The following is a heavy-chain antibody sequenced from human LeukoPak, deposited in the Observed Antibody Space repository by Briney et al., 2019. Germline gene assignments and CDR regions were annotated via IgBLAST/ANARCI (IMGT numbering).Heavy chain of an antibody. D-gene: IGHD6-13*01. V-gene: IGHV4-59*01. Sequence: SETLSLTCTVSGGSISSYYWSWIRQPPGKGLEWIGYIYYSGSTDYNPSLKSRVTISVDTSKNQFSLKLSSVTAADTAVYYCARGVYIAAAQYAYWGQGTLVTVSS. J-gene: IGHJ4*02. CDR1: GGSISSYY. CDR3: ARGVYIAAAQYAY. CDR2: IYYSGST.